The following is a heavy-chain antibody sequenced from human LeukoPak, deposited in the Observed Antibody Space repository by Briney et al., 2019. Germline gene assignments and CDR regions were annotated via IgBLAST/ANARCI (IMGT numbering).Heavy chain of an antibody. V-gene: IGHV4-39*01. D-gene: IGHD2-2*01. Sequence: SETLSLTCTVSGGSISSSSYYWGWIRQPPGKGLEWIGSIYYSGSTYYNPSLKSRVTISVDTSKNQFSLKLSSVTAADTAVYYCARQAGCSSTSCYAGGVDAFDIWGQGTMVTVSS. J-gene: IGHJ3*02. CDR3: ARQAGCSSTSCYAGGVDAFDI. CDR2: IYYSGST. CDR1: GGSISSSSYY.